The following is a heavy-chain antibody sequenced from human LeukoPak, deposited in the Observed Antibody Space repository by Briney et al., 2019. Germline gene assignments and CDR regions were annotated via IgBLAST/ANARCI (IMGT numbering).Heavy chain of an antibody. CDR2: IQYDGSNK. CDR3: AKVQPRVYYFDY. V-gene: IGHV3-30*02. D-gene: IGHD6-13*01. Sequence: PGGSLRLSCAASGFIFSSYGMHWVRQAPGMGLEWVAFIQYDGSNKYYADSVKGRFTISRDNSKNTLYLQMNSLRAEDTAVYYCAKVQPRVYYFDYWGQGTLVTVSS. J-gene: IGHJ4*02. CDR1: GFIFSSYG.